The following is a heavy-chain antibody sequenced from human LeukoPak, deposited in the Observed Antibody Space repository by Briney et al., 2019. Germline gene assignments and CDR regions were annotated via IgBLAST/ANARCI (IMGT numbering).Heavy chain of an antibody. Sequence: GGSLRLSCAASGFTFSSHEMNWVRQAPGKGLEWVSYISSSGSTIYYADSVKGRFTISRDNAKNSLYVQMNSLRAEDTAVYYCARGVPGYCSGTSCYKDYYYMDVWGKGTTVTVSS. D-gene: IGHD2-2*02. CDR2: ISSSGSTI. CDR3: ARGVPGYCSGTSCYKDYYYMDV. CDR1: GFTFSSHE. J-gene: IGHJ6*03. V-gene: IGHV3-48*03.